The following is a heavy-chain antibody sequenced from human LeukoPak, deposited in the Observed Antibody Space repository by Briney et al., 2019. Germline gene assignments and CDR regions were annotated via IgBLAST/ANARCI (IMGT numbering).Heavy chain of an antibody. D-gene: IGHD6-13*01. V-gene: IGHV3-15*01. Sequence: GGSLRLSCAASGFTFSNAWMSWVRQAPGKGLEWVGRIKSKTDGGTTDYAAPVKGRFTISRDDSKNTLYLQMNSLKTEDTAVYYCTTDQVGSSWPYYFDYWGQGTQVTVSS. J-gene: IGHJ4*02. CDR2: IKSKTDGGTT. CDR1: GFTFSNAW. CDR3: TTDQVGSSWPYYFDY.